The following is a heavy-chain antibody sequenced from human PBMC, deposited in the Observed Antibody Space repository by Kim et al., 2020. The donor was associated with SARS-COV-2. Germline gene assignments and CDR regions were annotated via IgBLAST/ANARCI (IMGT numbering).Heavy chain of an antibody. CDR3: AKPKLLYHISYYLDF. Sequence: ASSVGSRFTISRDNSKNTLYLQMNSLCAEDTAVYYCAKPKLLYHISYYLDFWGQGTQVTVSS. J-gene: IGHJ4*02. D-gene: IGHD2-21*01. V-gene: IGHV3-23*01.